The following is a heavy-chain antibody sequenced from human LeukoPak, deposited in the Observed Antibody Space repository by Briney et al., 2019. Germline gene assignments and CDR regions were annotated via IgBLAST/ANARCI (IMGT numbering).Heavy chain of an antibody. CDR1: GFTFSIST. CDR2: IRDDGTTI. CDR3: VRDFIFAFDI. J-gene: IGHJ3*02. Sequence: GGSLRLSCAASGFTFSISTMNWVRQAPGKGLEWISHIRDDGTTIDYANSVKGRFTISRDNAKNSLYLQMNSLRAGDTAVYYCVRDFIFAFDIWGQGTVVTVSS. V-gene: IGHV3-48*01. D-gene: IGHD3-9*01.